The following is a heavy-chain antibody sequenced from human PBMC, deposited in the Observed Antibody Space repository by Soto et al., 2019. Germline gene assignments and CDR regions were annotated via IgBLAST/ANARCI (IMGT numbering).Heavy chain of an antibody. D-gene: IGHD3-3*01. CDR3: ARDKARKNYVFWSGYAGVAWFDP. J-gene: IGHJ5*02. V-gene: IGHV1-18*01. Sequence: GASVKVSCKASGYTFTSYGISWVRQAPGQGLEWMGWISAYNGNTNYAQKLQGRVTMTTDTSTSTAYMELRSLRADDTGGYYCARDKARKNYVFWSGYAGVAWFDPWG. CDR1: GYTFTSYG. CDR2: ISAYNGNT.